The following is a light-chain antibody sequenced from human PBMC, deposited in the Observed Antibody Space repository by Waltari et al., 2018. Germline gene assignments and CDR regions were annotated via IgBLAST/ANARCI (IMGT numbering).Light chain of an antibody. CDR1: GSDVGSYVY. J-gene: IGLJ2*01. V-gene: IGLV2-14*03. CDR2: DVS. CDR3: SSYTSSGTVI. Sequence: QSALTQPASVSGSPGQSITISCTGTGSDVGSYVYVSWYQQHPGKGPKLMIFDVSNPPSGVSNRFSGSKSGNTASLTISGLQAEDEGDYYCSSYTSSGTVIFGGGTKLTVL.